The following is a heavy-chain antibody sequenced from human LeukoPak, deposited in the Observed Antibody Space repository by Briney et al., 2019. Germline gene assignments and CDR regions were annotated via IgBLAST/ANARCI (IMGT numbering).Heavy chain of an antibody. Sequence: SETLSLTCAVYGGSFSGYYWSWIRQPPGKGLEWIGEINHSGSTNYNPSLKSRVTISVGTSKNQFSLKLSSVTAADTAVYYCARDFGYYYGSGSYYQAFDYWGQGTLVTVSS. J-gene: IGHJ4*02. V-gene: IGHV4-34*01. D-gene: IGHD3-10*01. CDR2: INHSGST. CDR1: GGSFSGYY. CDR3: ARDFGYYYGSGSYYQAFDY.